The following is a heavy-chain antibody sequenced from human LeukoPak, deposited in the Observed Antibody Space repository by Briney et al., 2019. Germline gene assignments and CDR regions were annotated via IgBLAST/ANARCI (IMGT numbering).Heavy chain of an antibody. V-gene: IGHV3-21*04. CDR1: GFTFSTFG. Sequence: GGSLRLSCAVSGFTFSTFGMHWVRQAPGKGLEWVSSISSSSHYIYYADSVKGRFTISRDNTKKSVYLQMNSLRPEDSALSYCARFSMDTFFDYSWGQGTLVTVSS. D-gene: IGHD3/OR15-3a*01. CDR3: ARFSMDTFFDYS. J-gene: IGHJ4*02. CDR2: ISSSSHYI.